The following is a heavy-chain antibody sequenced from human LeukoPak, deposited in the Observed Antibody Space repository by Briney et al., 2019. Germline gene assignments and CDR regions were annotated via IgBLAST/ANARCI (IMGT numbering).Heavy chain of an antibody. CDR1: GGSFTDYY. J-gene: IGHJ5*02. CDR3: ARRGPESYYNNWFDP. V-gene: IGHV4-34*12. Sequence: SETLSLTCSVFGGSFTDYYWSWIRQSPGKGLEWIGEIIHTGTINYNPSLKSRVTISVDTSKNQFSLKLSSVTAADTAVYFCARRGPESYYNNWFDPWGQGTLVTVSS. D-gene: IGHD3-10*01. CDR2: IIHTGTI.